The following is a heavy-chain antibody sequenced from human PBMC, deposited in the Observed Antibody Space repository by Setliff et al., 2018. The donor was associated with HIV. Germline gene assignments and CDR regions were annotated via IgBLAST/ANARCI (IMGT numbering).Heavy chain of an antibody. CDR3: ASDREEYCGHDCSSPLDN. CDR2: IIPVSGTA. D-gene: IGHD2-21*02. J-gene: IGHJ4*02. V-gene: IGHV1-69*05. CDR1: GGTFSTYA. Sequence: GASVKVSCKASGGTFSTYAINWVRQAPGQGLEWLGGIIPVSGTANYAERFQDRVTISTDESKTSVYLQVSSPTSEDTAVYYCASDREEYCGHDCSSPLDNWGPGTLVTVSS.